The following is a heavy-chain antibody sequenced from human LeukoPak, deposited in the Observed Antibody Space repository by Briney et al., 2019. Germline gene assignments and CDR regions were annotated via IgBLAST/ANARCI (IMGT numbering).Heavy chain of an antibody. CDR1: GFTFDDYT. CDR3: ARRAAVAGTFDP. D-gene: IGHD6-19*01. V-gene: IGHV3-48*01. CDR2: ITSSSSTI. J-gene: IGHJ5*02. Sequence: PGGSLRLSCAASGFTFDDYTMHWVRQAPGKGLEWVSYITSSSSTIYYADSVKGRFTISRDNAKNSLYLQLNSLRAEDTAVYYCARRAAVAGTFDPWGQGTLVTVSS.